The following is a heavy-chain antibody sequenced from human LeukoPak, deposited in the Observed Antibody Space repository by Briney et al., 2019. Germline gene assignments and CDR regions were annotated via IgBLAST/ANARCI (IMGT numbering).Heavy chain of an antibody. J-gene: IGHJ4*02. Sequence: ASVKVSCKASGGTFSSYAISWVRQAPGQGLEWMGGIIPIFGTANYAQKFQGRVTITTDESTSTAYMELSSLRSEDTAVYYFARSRTRGTYFFDYWGQGTLVTVSS. CDR2: IIPIFGTA. D-gene: IGHD1-1*01. CDR3: ARSRTRGTYFFDY. CDR1: GGTFSSYA. V-gene: IGHV1-69*05.